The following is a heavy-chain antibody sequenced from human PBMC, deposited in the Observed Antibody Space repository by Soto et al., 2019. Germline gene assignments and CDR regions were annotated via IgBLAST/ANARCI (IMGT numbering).Heavy chain of an antibody. CDR3: AREWLRFEDY. D-gene: IGHD5-12*01. V-gene: IGHV3-66*01. CDR1: GFTVSSNY. J-gene: IGHJ4*02. CDR2: ICSCGST. Sequence: GGSLRLSCAASGFTVSSNYMSWVRQAPGKGLEWVSVICSCGSTYYADSVKGRFTISRDNSKNTLYLQMNSLRAEDKAGYYCAREWLRFEDYWGQGTLVTVSS.